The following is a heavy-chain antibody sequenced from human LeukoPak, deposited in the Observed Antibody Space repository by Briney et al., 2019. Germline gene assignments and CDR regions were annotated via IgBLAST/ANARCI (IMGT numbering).Heavy chain of an antibody. D-gene: IGHD3-22*01. J-gene: IGHJ4*02. Sequence: SETLSLTCTVSGGSISGYFWSWIRQPPGKGLEWIGFIYDSGITNYNPSLKSRVTISVDTSKTQFSLILSSVTAADTAVYYCARAIYYYDNSGYFDYWGQGTLVTVSS. CDR1: GGSISGYF. V-gene: IGHV4-59*01. CDR2: IYDSGIT. CDR3: ARAIYYYDNSGYFDY.